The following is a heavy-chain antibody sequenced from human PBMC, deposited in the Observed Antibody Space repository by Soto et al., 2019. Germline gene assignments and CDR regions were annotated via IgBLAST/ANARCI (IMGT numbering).Heavy chain of an antibody. Sequence: SDTLSLTCAVSGGSISSGGYSWSWIRQPPGKGLEWIGYIYHSGSTYYNPSLKSRVTISVDRSKNQFSLKLSSVTAADTAVYYCARGVVVVPAAILWFDPWGQGTLVTVSS. CDR3: ARGVVVVPAAILWFDP. V-gene: IGHV4-30-2*01. J-gene: IGHJ5*02. D-gene: IGHD2-2*02. CDR1: GGSISSGGYS. CDR2: IYHSGST.